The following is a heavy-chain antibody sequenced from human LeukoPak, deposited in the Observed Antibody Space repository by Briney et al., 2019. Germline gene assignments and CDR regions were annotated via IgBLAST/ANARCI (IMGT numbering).Heavy chain of an antibody. V-gene: IGHV5-51*01. Sequence: GESLKISRKGSGYSFTNYWIGWVRQMPGKGLEWMGIIYPGDSDTRYSPSFQGQVTILADKSISTAYLQWSSLKASDTAMYYCARRMNSGYYYDAFDFWGQGTMVTVSS. CDR1: GYSFTNYW. D-gene: IGHD3-22*01. CDR3: ARRMNSGYYYDAFDF. J-gene: IGHJ3*01. CDR2: IYPGDSDT.